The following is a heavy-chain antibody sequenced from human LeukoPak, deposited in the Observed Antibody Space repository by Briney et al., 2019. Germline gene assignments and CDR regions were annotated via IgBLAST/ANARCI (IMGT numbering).Heavy chain of an antibody. D-gene: IGHD3-22*01. J-gene: IGHJ3*02. Sequence: SETLSLTCTVSGGSISSGSYYWTWIRQPAGKGLEWIGRIYTSGSTNYNPSLKSRVTISVDTSKNQFSLKLSAVTAADTAVYYCARAISYYYDTRIHDAFDNWGQGTMVTVSS. V-gene: IGHV4-61*02. CDR1: GGSISSGSYY. CDR3: ARAISYYYDTRIHDAFDN. CDR2: IYTSGST.